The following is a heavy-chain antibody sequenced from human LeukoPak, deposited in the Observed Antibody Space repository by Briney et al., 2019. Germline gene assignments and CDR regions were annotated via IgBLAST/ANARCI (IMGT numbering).Heavy chain of an antibody. J-gene: IGHJ4*02. Sequence: GGSLRLSCAASGFTFSDHAMTWVRQAPGKGLEWVSAIRGSGGDTFYADSVKGRFTISRDNSSNTLYLQMDSLRADDTAVYFCARGMDTKFHCWGQGTLVTVSS. CDR3: ARGMDTKFHC. V-gene: IGHV3-23*01. CDR1: GFTFSDHA. CDR2: IRGSGGDT. D-gene: IGHD5-18*01.